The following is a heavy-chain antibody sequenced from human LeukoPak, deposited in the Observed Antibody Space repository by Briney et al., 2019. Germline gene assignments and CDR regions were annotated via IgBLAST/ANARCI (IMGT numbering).Heavy chain of an antibody. CDR1: GFTFSSYW. Sequence: GGSLRLSCAASGFTFSSYWMTWVRQAPGKGLEWVANIKHNGDELNYVDSVEDRFTISRDNAKNSLYLHMTGLRAEDTTVYYCARELRTFDSWGQGTLVTVSS. V-gene: IGHV3-7*01. D-gene: IGHD3-16*01. CDR2: IKHNGDEL. J-gene: IGHJ4*02. CDR3: ARELRTFDS.